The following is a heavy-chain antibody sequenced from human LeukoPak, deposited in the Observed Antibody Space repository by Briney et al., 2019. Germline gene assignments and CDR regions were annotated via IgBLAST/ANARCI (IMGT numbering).Heavy chain of an antibody. V-gene: IGHV1-2*02. Sequence: ASVKVSCKASGYTFTGYYMHWVRQAPGQGLEWMGWINPNSGGTNYAQKFQGRVTMTRDTSISTAYMELSRLRSDDTAVYYCARATKGEWELPTFDYWGQGTLVTVSS. CDR3: ARATKGEWELPTFDY. J-gene: IGHJ4*02. D-gene: IGHD1-26*01. CDR2: INPNSGGT. CDR1: GYTFTGYY.